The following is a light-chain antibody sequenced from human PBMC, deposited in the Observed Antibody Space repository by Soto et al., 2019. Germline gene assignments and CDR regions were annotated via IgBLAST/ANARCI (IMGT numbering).Light chain of an antibody. CDR1: SSNIGAGHD. Sequence: QSVLTQPPSVSGAPGQRVTTSCTGSSSNIGAGHDVHWYQQLPGTAPKLLIYGNSNRPSGVPDRFSGSKSGTSASLAITGLQAEDEADYHCQSYDSSLSGDVFGTGTKVTVL. CDR3: QSYDSSLSGDV. CDR2: GNS. J-gene: IGLJ1*01. V-gene: IGLV1-40*01.